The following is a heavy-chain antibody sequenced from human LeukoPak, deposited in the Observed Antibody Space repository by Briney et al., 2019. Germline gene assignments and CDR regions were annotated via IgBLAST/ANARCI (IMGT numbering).Heavy chain of an antibody. V-gene: IGHV3-30-3*01. CDR2: ISYDGSSK. CDR1: GFTFSTYA. D-gene: IGHD3-22*01. Sequence: PGGSLRLSCAASGFTFSTYAMHWVRQAPGKGLEWVAVISYDGSSKYYADSVKGRFTISRDNSKNTLYLQMSSLRAEDTAVYYCAREWDQGYYDSSGYWLSYGMDVWGQGTTVTVSS. CDR3: AREWDQGYYDSSGYWLSYGMDV. J-gene: IGHJ6*02.